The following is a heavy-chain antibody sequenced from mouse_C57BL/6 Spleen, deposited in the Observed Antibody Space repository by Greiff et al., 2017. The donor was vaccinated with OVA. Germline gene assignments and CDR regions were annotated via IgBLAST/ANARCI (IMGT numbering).Heavy chain of an antibody. CDR2: ISYSGST. CDR3: ARYPHCYGSSYWYFDV. CDR1: GYSITSDY. J-gene: IGHJ1*03. D-gene: IGHD1-1*01. Sequence: ESGPGLAKPSQTLSLTCSVTGYSITSDYWNWIRKFPGHKLEYMGYISYSGSTYYNPSLKSRISITRDTSKNQYYLQLNSVTTEDTATYYGARYPHCYGSSYWYFDVWGTGTTVTVSS. V-gene: IGHV3-8*01.